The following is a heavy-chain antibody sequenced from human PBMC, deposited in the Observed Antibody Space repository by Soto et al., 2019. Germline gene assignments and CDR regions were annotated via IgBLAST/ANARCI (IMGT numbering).Heavy chain of an antibody. CDR2: ISGSGGST. V-gene: IGHV3-23*01. CDR1: VFTFSSYA. J-gene: IGHJ4*02. CDR3: AKDSGLRYFDWLPSYY. Sequence: WWSLRLSCAASVFTFSSYAMSWFRQAPGKGLEWVSAISGSGGSTYYADSVKGRFTISRDNSKNTLYLQMNSLRAEDTAVYYCAKDSGLRYFDWLPSYYWGQGTLVTVSS. D-gene: IGHD3-9*01.